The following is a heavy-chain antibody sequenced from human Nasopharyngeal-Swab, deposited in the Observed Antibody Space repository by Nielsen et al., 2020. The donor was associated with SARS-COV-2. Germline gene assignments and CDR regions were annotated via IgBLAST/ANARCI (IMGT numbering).Heavy chain of an antibody. J-gene: IGHJ4*02. CDR2: ISYDGSNK. V-gene: IGHV3-30*03. Sequence: GGSLRLSCAASGFTFSSYGMHWVRQAPGKGLEWVAVISYDGSNKYYADSVKGRFTISRDNSKNTLYLQMNSLRAEDTAVYYRARDRGSHGLFDYWGQGTLVTVSS. CDR1: GFTFSSYG. D-gene: IGHD1-26*01. CDR3: ARDRGSHGLFDY.